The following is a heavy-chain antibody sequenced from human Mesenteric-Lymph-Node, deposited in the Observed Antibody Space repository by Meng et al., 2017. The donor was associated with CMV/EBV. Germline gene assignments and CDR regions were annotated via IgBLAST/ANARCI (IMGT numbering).Heavy chain of an antibody. J-gene: IGHJ4*02. D-gene: IGHD1-26*01. Sequence: GGSLRLSCAASVFTFSSDAFSWVRQTPRKGLEWVAKIKQDGSNKDYVESVKGRFTISRDDATSTLYLQMNSLGVEDTAVYYCARDGSYKLDYWGQGTLVTVSS. V-gene: IGHV3-7*01. CDR3: ARDGSYKLDY. CDR1: VFTFSSDA. CDR2: IKQDGSNK.